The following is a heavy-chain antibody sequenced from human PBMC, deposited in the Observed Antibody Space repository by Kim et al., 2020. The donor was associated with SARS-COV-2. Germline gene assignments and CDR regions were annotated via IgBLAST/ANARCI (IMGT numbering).Heavy chain of an antibody. Sequence: ASVKVSCKASGGTFSSYAISWVRQAPGQGLEWMGGIIPIFGTANYAQKFQGRVTITADESTSTAYMELSSLRSEDTAVYYCAREKRSLGGRPPSSDPDIVVVVAANNWFDPWGQGTLVTVSS. CDR1: GGTFSSYA. J-gene: IGHJ5*02. CDR3: AREKRSLGGRPPSSDPDIVVVVAANNWFDP. D-gene: IGHD2-15*01. V-gene: IGHV1-69*13. CDR2: IIPIFGTA.